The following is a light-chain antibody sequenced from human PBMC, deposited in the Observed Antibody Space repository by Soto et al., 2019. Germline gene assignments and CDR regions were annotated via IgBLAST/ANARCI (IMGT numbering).Light chain of an antibody. Sequence: EILMTQSPDTLSVSPGESATLSCRASQRVYSNLAWYQQKPGQAPRLLIYGASTRATGIPARFSGSGSGTDFTLSISRLEPEDFAVYYCQQYASSPLLTFGGGTKVDIK. CDR1: QRVYSN. CDR3: QQYASSPLLT. J-gene: IGKJ4*01. CDR2: GAS. V-gene: IGKV3-15*01.